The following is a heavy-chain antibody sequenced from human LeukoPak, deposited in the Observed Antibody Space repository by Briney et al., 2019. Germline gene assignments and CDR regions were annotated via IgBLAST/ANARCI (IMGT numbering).Heavy chain of an antibody. V-gene: IGHV4-38-2*02. CDR1: DYSISSGYY. CDR3: ARGAIVVVPAAYRWFDP. CDR2: IYHNGDT. Sequence: SETLSLTCTVSDYSISSGYYWGWIRQPPGKGLEWIGSIYHNGDTYYNPSLKSRVTISVDTSKNQFSLKLSSVTAADTAVYYCARGAIVVVPAAYRWFDPWGQGTLVTVSS. J-gene: IGHJ5*02. D-gene: IGHD2-2*01.